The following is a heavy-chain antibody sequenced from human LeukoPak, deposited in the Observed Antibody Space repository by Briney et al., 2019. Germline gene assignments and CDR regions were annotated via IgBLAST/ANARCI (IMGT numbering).Heavy chain of an antibody. J-gene: IGHJ5*02. CDR1: GYTLTELS. V-gene: IGHV1-24*01. CDR2: FDPEDGET. D-gene: IGHD4-17*01. Sequence: ASVKVSCKVSGYTLTELSMHWVRQAPGKGLEWMGGFDPEDGETIYAQKFQGRVTMTEDTSTDTAYMELSSLRSEDTAVYYCATVGGYGDYGWHWFDPWGQGTLVTVSS. CDR3: ATVGGYGDYGWHWFDP.